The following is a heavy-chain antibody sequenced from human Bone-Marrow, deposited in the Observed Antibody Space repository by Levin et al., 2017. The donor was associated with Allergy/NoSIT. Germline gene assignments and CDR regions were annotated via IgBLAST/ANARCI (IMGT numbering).Heavy chain of an antibody. D-gene: IGHD2-15*01. CDR2: IYVSGT. CDR3: AREPLLIDDFDV. Sequence: SQTLSLTCTVSGGSISSANYYWSWIRQPAGKGLEWIGRIYVSGTTNYNPSNYNPSLKSRVSISLDTSKNHFSLKLTSVTAADTAVYYCAREPLLIDDFDVWGQGTMVTVSS. CDR1: GGSISSANYY. J-gene: IGHJ3*01. V-gene: IGHV4-61*02.